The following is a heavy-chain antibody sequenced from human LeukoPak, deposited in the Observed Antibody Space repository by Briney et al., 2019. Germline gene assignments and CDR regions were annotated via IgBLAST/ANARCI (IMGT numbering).Heavy chain of an antibody. Sequence: SETLSLTCTVSGGSISNYYWSWIRQTPGKGLEWIGYIHNSGSTKYNPSLKSPVSISVDTSKNQFSLKVNSVTAADTAVYYCARGEYLVGATLAFDIWGPGTMVTVSS. CDR3: ARGEYLVGATLAFDI. CDR1: GGSISNYY. CDR2: IHNSGST. J-gene: IGHJ3*02. D-gene: IGHD1-26*01. V-gene: IGHV4-59*01.